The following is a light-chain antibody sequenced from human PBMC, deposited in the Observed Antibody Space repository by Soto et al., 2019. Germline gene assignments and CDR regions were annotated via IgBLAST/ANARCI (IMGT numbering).Light chain of an antibody. CDR3: GSWDSRLSAYV. V-gene: IGLV1-51*01. J-gene: IGLJ1*01. CDR1: SSNIGGNS. Sequence: QSVLTQPPSVSAAPGQKVTTSCSGSSSNIGGNSVSWYQQLPGTAPKLLIYDDNKRPSGIPDRFSGSKSGTSATLGITGFQTGDEADYYCGSWDSRLSAYVFGTGTRSPS. CDR2: DDN.